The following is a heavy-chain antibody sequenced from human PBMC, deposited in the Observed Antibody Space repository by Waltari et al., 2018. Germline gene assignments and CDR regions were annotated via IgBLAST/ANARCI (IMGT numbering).Heavy chain of an antibody. V-gene: IGHV1-2*06. J-gene: IGHJ6*02. CDR3: ARDGDSLQFFDYYGMDV. Sequence: QVQLVQSGAEVKKPGASVKVSCKASGYTFTGYYMHWVRQAPGQGLEWMGRINPDSGDTNYAQKFQGRVTMTRDTSINTAYMELSSLRSDDTAVYYCARDGDSLQFFDYYGMDVWGQGTTVTVSS. CDR2: INPDSGDT. CDR1: GYTFTGYY. D-gene: IGHD3-3*01.